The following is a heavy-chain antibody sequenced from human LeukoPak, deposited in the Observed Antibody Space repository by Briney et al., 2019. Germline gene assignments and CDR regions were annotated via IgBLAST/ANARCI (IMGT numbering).Heavy chain of an antibody. V-gene: IGHV3-23*01. CDR2: ISGSGGST. D-gene: IGHD3-22*01. CDR3: AKFGGVYYDSSGYYPIQFDY. J-gene: IGHJ4*02. Sequence: TGGSLRLSCAASGFTFSSYAMSWVRQAPGKGLEWVSAISGSGGSTYYADSVKGRFTISRDNSKNTLYLQMNSLRAEDTAVYYCAKFGGVYYDSSGYYPIQFDYWGQGTLVTVSS. CDR1: GFTFSSYA.